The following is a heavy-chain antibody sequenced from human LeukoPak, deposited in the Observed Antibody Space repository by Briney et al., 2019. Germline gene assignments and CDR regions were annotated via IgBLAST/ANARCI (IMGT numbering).Heavy chain of an antibody. CDR3: AAGCSSTSCFWFYYTDV. V-gene: IGHV4-34*01. CDR1: GGSFSGYY. CDR2: INHSGST. J-gene: IGHJ6*03. Sequence: PSETLSLTCAVSGGSFSGYYWSWIRQPPGKGLEWIGEINHSGSTNYNPSLKSRVTISVDTSKNQFSLKLSSVTAADTAVYYCAAGCSSTSCFWFYYTDVWAKGTTVTVSS. D-gene: IGHD2-2*01.